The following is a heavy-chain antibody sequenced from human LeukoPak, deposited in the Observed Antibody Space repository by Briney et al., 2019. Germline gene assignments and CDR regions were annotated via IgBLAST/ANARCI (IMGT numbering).Heavy chain of an antibody. V-gene: IGHV1-2*02. CDR1: GYTFTGYY. D-gene: IGHD3-3*01. J-gene: IGHJ4*02. Sequence: ASVKVSCKASGYTFTGYYMHWVRQAPGQGLEWMGWINPNSGGTNYAQKFQGRVTMTRDTSISTAYMELSRLRSDDTAVYYCARLYDFWSGYSREGLVDYWGQGTLVTVSS. CDR2: INPNSGGT. CDR3: ARLYDFWSGYSREGLVDY.